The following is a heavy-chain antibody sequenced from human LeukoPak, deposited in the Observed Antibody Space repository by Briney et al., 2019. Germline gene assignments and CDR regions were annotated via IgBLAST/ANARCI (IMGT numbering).Heavy chain of an antibody. D-gene: IGHD6-13*01. CDR1: GFTFSDYY. J-gene: IGHJ5*02. V-gene: IGHV3-11*04. CDR2: ISSSASSI. Sequence: GGSLRLSCAASGFTFSDYYMSWIRQAAGKGLEWDSYISSSASSIYYADSVKGRFTISRDNVKNSLYLQMNSLRAEDTAVYYCARDYDSSSWYEGSWFDPWGQGTLVTVSS. CDR3: ARDYDSSSWYEGSWFDP.